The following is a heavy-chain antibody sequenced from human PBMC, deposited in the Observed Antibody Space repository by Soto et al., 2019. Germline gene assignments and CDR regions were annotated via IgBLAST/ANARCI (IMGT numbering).Heavy chain of an antibody. J-gene: IGHJ4*02. V-gene: IGHV1-18*01. Sequence: QVQFVQSGAEVKEPGDSVKVSCRASGYIFTSNDITWVRQAPGQGLEWMGWIRVRNGDTHYAPKFRGRVTVTRDTSTSTAYMELRSLRSDDTAVYYCARESRTWVDGVIGPGDYWGQGPLVTVSS. D-gene: IGHD3-10*01. CDR3: ARESRTWVDGVIGPGDY. CDR2: IRVRNGDT. CDR1: GYIFTSND.